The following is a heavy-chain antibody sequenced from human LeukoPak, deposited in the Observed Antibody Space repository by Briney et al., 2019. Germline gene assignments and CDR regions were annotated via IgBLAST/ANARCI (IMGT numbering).Heavy chain of an antibody. V-gene: IGHV1-2*02. D-gene: IGHD3-3*01. CDR3: ARAGRFLEWLCDY. CDR1: GYTFTGYY. CDR2: INPNSGGT. J-gene: IGHJ4*02. Sequence: GASVKVSCKASGYTFTGYYMHWVRQAPGQGLEWMGWINPNSGGTNYAQKFQGRVTMTRDTSISTAYMEQSRLRSDDTAVYYCARAGRFLEWLCDYWGQGTLVTVSS.